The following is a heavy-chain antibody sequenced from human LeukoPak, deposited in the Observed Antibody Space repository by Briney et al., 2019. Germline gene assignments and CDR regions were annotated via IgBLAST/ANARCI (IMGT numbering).Heavy chain of an antibody. D-gene: IGHD5-12*01. CDR1: GYIFTNYY. V-gene: IGHV1-46*01. J-gene: IGHJ4*02. CDR3: ARDAFLSGSLSPIDF. Sequence: ASVKGSSKASGYIFTNYYMHWVRQAPGQGLECMGIINTSGGSTSSAQKFQGRVTMTRDTSTSTVYMELSSLRSEDTALYYCARDAFLSGSLSPIDFWGQGTLVTVSS. CDR2: INTSGGST.